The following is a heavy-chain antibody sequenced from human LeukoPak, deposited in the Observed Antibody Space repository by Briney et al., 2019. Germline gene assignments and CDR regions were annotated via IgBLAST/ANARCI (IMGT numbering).Heavy chain of an antibody. D-gene: IGHD3-22*01. V-gene: IGHV3-15*01. CDR3: TTLRITMIVVVITDDAFDI. Sequence: PGGSLRLSCAASGFTFSNAWMSWVRQAPGKGLEWVGRIKSKTDGGTTDYAAPVKGRFTISRDDSKNTLYLQMNSLKTEDTAVYYCTTLRITMIVVVITDDAFDIWGQGTIVTVSS. CDR2: IKSKTDGGTT. J-gene: IGHJ3*02. CDR1: GFTFSNAW.